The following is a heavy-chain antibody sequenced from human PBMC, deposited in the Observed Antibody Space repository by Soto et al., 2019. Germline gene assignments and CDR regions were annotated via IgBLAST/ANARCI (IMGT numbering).Heavy chain of an antibody. CDR2: IWYDGSNK. CDR1: GFTFSSYG. CDR3: ARDKPVDTAMVGPLDY. Sequence: GGSLRLSCAASGFTFSSYGMHWVRQAPGKGLEWVAVIWYDGSNKYYADSVKGRFTISRDNSKNTLYLQMNSLRAEDTAVYYCARDKPVDTAMVGPLDYWGQGTLVTVSS. D-gene: IGHD5-18*01. J-gene: IGHJ4*02. V-gene: IGHV3-33*01.